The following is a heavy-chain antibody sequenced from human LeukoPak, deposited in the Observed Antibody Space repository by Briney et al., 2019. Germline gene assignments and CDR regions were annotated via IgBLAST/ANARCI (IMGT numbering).Heavy chain of an antibody. D-gene: IGHD6-19*01. J-gene: IGHJ4*02. CDR2: ISYDGSNK. CDR1: GFTFSYHA. Sequence: PGRSLRLSCAASGFTFSYHAMHWVRQAPGKGLEWVAVISYDGSNKFYADSVKGRFSISRDNSKNTLYLQMNSLRPGDTAVYYCARDSASSAWYRGPGYWGQGTLVTVSS. V-gene: IGHV3-30-3*01. CDR3: ARDSASSAWYRGPGY.